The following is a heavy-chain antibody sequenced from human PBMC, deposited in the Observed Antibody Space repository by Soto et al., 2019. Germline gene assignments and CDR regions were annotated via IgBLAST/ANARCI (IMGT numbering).Heavy chain of an antibody. Sequence: QVQLVESGGGLVQPGGSLRLSCAASGFTFSDYYMSWVRQAPGKGLECISYITRSGDIMYYADSVKGRFTISRDNAKNSLYLQTNSLGADDTAVYYCARGHQYFHPWGQGTLVTVSS. CDR2: ITRSGDIM. CDR3: ARGHQYFHP. V-gene: IGHV3-11*01. D-gene: IGHD2-2*01. CDR1: GFTFSDYY. J-gene: IGHJ1*01.